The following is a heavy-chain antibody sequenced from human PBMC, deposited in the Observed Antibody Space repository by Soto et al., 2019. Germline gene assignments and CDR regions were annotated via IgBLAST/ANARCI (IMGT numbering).Heavy chain of an antibody. Sequence: QVQLQESGPGLVRPSDTLSLTCAVSGFSISSNNWWGWIRQPPGKGLEWIGYVYYSGKSHYNPSLESRVTMSLDTSKNQFSLKLSSVTAVETAVYYCARKRDSSGYWAWGQGTLVTVSS. CDR1: GFSISSNNW. J-gene: IGHJ5*02. CDR3: ARKRDSSGYWA. CDR2: VYYSGKS. D-gene: IGHD3-22*01. V-gene: IGHV4-28*01.